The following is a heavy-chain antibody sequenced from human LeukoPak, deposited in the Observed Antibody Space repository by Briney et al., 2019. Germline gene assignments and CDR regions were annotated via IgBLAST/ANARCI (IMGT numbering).Heavy chain of an antibody. CDR2: ISGSGGST. CDR1: GFTFSSYA. CDR3: AKDPTTYGSGSPYY. Sequence: PGGSLRLSCAASGFTFSSYAMSWVRQAPGKGLEWVSAISGSGGSTYYADSVKGRFTMSRDNSKNTLYLQMNSLRAEDTAVYYCAKDPTTYGSGSPYYWGQGTLVTVSS. D-gene: IGHD3-10*01. J-gene: IGHJ4*02. V-gene: IGHV3-23*01.